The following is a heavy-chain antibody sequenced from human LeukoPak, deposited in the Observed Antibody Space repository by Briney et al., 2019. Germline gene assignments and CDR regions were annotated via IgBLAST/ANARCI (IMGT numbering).Heavy chain of an antibody. V-gene: IGHV3-23*01. CDR1: GFTFSNYA. D-gene: IGHD3-10*01. CDR2: ICGNGISI. J-gene: IGHJ4*02. CDR3: AKEDGSYGSGRYYYFDY. Sequence: GGSLRLSCEASGFTFSNYAMSWVRQAPGKGLEWVSGICGNGISIYYADSVKGRFTISRDNSKSTLYLVMNSLRAEDTAVYYCAKEDGSYGSGRYYYFDYWGQGTLVTVSS.